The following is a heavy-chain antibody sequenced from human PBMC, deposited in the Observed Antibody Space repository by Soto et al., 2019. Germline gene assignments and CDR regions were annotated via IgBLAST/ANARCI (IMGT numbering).Heavy chain of an antibody. CDR2: INPNNDNS. J-gene: IGHJ4*02. CDR3: ARTTTYRRLGDH. CDR1: GYTFTSHG. V-gene: IGHV1-18*04. Sequence: QVELVQSGGEVKKPGASVKVSCKASGYTFTSHGISWVRQAPGQGLEWVVWINPNNDNSVSAQKFQDRVTLTTDTSTSTVYMELRSLTSYYTAFYYCARTTTYRRLGDHWGQGTLVTVAS. D-gene: IGHD3-16*02.